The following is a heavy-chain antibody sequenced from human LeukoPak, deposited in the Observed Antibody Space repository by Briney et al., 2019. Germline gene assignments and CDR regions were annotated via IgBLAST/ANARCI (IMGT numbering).Heavy chain of an antibody. J-gene: IGHJ4*02. Sequence: EGSQRLSCAASGFSISTFGMHWARRAPGKGLEWVAVIWNDGSKKFYAESVKGRFTISRDNSQNTLYLQMNRLRAEDTAVYYCGRDSLGGDYWGQGTLVTVSS. CDR3: GRDSLGGDY. CDR1: GFSISTFG. V-gene: IGHV3-33*08. D-gene: IGHD3-16*01. CDR2: IWNDGSKK.